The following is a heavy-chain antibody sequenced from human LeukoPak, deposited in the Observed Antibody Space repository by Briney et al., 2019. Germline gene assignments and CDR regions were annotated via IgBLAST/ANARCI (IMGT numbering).Heavy chain of an antibody. CDR1: GASISSHY. J-gene: IGHJ4*02. V-gene: IGHV4-59*11. Sequence: PSETLSLTCTVSGASISSHYWSWIRQFPGKGLEWIGYTHNSGSTNFNPSLKSRVTMSVDTSKNQFSLKLTSVTAADTARYYCARGGWSLDYWGQGTLVTVSP. CDR2: THNSGST. CDR3: ARGGWSLDY. D-gene: IGHD6-19*01.